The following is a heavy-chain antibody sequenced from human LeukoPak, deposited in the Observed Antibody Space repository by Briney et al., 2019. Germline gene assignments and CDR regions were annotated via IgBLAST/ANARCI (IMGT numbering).Heavy chain of an antibody. J-gene: IGHJ6*03. V-gene: IGHV4-38-2*01. CDR2: IYHGGST. CDR1: GYSISSGYY. CDR3: ARVPSLSYYYYYYYMDV. Sequence: SETLSLTCAVSGYSISSGYYWGWLRQPPGKGLEWIGNIYHGGSTYYNPSLKSRVTISIDTSKNQFSLRLSSVTAADTAVYYCARVPSLSYYYYYYYMDVWGKGTTVTVSS. D-gene: IGHD2/OR15-2a*01.